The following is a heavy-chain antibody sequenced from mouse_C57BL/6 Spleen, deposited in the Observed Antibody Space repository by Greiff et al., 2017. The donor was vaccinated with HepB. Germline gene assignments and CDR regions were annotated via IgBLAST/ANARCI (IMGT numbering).Heavy chain of an antibody. D-gene: IGHD2-4*01. CDR3: ARNYDYDRDLAY. CDR2: ISSGSSTI. CDR1: GFTFSDYG. Sequence: VQLKESGGGLVKPGGSLKLSCAASGFTFSDYGMHWVRQAPEKGLEWVAYISSGSSTIYYADTVKGRFTISRDNAKNTLFLQMTSLRSEDTAMYYCARNYDYDRDLAYWGQGTLVTVSA. V-gene: IGHV5-17*01. J-gene: IGHJ3*01.